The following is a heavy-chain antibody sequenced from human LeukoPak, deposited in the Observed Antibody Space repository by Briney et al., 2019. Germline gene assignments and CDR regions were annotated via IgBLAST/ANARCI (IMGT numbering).Heavy chain of an antibody. Sequence: SETLSLTCTVSGGSISSYYWSWIRQPLGKGLEWIGYIYTSGSTNYNPSLKSRVTISVDTSKNQFSLKLSSVTAADTAVYYCARENWGLDYYYYYMDVWGKGTTVTVSS. V-gene: IGHV4-4*09. CDR3: ARENWGLDYYYYYMDV. CDR1: GGSISSYY. J-gene: IGHJ6*03. D-gene: IGHD7-27*01. CDR2: IYTSGST.